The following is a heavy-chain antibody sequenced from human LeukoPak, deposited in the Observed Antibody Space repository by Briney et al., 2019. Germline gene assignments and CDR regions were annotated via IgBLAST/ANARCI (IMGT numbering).Heavy chain of an antibody. CDR1: GFTFSSYA. J-gene: IGHJ4*02. V-gene: IGHV3-23*01. Sequence: GGSLRLSCAASGFTFSSYAMSWVRQAPGKGLEWVSAISGSGGSTYYADSVKGRFTISRDNAKNSLYLQMNSLRAEDTAVYYCARRDGYSFDYWGQGTLVTVSS. CDR3: ARRDGYSFDY. CDR2: ISGSGGST. D-gene: IGHD5-24*01.